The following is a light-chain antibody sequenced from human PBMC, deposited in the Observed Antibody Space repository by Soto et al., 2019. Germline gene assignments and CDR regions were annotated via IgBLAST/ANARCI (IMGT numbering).Light chain of an antibody. Sequence: EVVLTQSPATLSLSPGERATLSCRASQSVGNFLAWYQQKPGQAPRLLMYDASHRATGIPARFSGSGSGTEFTLTISSLETEDFAVYYCHQRTLWLFSFGPGTKVDIK. CDR2: DAS. V-gene: IGKV3-11*01. J-gene: IGKJ3*01. CDR1: QSVGNF. CDR3: HQRTLWLFS.